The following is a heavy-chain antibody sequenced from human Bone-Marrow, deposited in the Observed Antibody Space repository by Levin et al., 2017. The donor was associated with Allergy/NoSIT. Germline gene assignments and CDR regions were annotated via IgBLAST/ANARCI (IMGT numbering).Heavy chain of an antibody. CDR1: GGYFSGYY. V-gene: IGHV4-34*01. D-gene: IGHD6-6*01. Sequence: SSETLSLTCAVSGGYFSGYYWSWIRQPPGKGLEWIGEINHSGSTNYNPSLRGRVTISLDTPKNHFSLKLSSVTAADTAVYYCAREESSSGPYYFDSWGQGTLVTVSS. CDR2: INHSGST. J-gene: IGHJ4*02. CDR3: AREESSSGPYYFDS.